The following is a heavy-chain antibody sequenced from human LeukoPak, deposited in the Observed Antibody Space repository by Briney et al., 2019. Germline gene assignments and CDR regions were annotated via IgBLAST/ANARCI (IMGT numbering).Heavy chain of an antibody. D-gene: IGHD3-22*01. CDR3: ARDPYYYDSSGYYSDY. CDR2: IYTSGST. V-gene: IGHV4-61*02. Sequence: SQTLSLTCTVSGGSISSGSYYWSWIRQPAGKGLEWIGRIYTSGSTNYNPSLKSRVTISVDTSKNQFSLKLSSVTAADTAVYYCARDPYYYDSSGYYSDYWGQGTLVNVSS. CDR1: GGSISSGSYY. J-gene: IGHJ4*02.